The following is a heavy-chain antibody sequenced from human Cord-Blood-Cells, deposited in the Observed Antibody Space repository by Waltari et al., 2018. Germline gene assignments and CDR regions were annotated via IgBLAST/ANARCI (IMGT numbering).Heavy chain of an antibody. CDR3: ASSGGYNWFDP. D-gene: IGHD6-19*01. J-gene: IGHJ5*02. V-gene: IGHV4-34*01. CDR2: INQSGST. CDR1: GGSFSGYC. Sequence: QVQLQQWGAGLLKPSETLSLTCAVYGGSFSGYCWSWIRQPPGKGLEWIGEINQSGSTNYNPSLERRVTISVDTSKNQFSLKLSSVTAADTAVYYCASSGGYNWFDPWGQGTLVTVSS.